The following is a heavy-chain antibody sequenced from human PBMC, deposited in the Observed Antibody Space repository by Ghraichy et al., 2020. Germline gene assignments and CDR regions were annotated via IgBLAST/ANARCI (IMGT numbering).Heavy chain of an antibody. J-gene: IGHJ6*02. D-gene: IGHD1-26*01. CDR1: GGSISSSSYY. V-gene: IGHV4-39*01. Sequence: SETLSLTCTVSGGSISSSSYYWGWIRQPPGKGLEWIGSIYYSGSTYYNPSLKSRVTISVDTSKNQFSLKLSSVTAADTAVYYCARAKVTWELNYGYYYGMDVWGQGTTVTVSS. CDR3: ARAKVTWELNYGYYYGMDV. CDR2: IYYSGST.